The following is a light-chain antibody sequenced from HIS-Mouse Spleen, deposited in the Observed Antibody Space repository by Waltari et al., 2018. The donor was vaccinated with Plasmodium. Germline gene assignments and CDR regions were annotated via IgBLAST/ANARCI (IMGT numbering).Light chain of an antibody. CDR2: GAS. V-gene: IGKV3-15*01. Sequence: EIVMTQSPATLSVSPGERATLPCRASPSVSSNLAWYQQKPGQAPRRLIYGASTRATVIPARFSGSGSGTEFTLTISSLQSEDFAVYYCQQYNNWSFTFGPGTKVDIK. CDR3: QQYNNWSFT. CDR1: PSVSSN. J-gene: IGKJ3*01.